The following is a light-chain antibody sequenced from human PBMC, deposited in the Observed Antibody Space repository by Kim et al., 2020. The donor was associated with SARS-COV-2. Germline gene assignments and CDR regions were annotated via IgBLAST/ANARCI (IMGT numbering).Light chain of an antibody. V-gene: IGKV1-39*01. CDR2: YSS. CDR3: QQNYNTPIT. J-gene: IGKJ5*01. CDR1: QSISNY. Sequence: DIKMTQSPSSLSASVGDRVTVTCRASQSISNYLNCYQQKPGKAPKLLIYYSSSLQSGVPSRFSGSGSGTDFTLTISSLQPEDFATYFCQQNYNTPITFGQGTRLEIK.